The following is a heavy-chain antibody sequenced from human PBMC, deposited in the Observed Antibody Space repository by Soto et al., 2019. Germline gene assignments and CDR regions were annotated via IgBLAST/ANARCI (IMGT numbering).Heavy chain of an antibody. J-gene: IGHJ4*02. CDR2: ISPRNGNT. D-gene: IGHD5-18*01. CDR1: GYTFSTYG. CDR3: ARVQLLPNPAFDF. Sequence: QVQLVQSGAEVRKPGASVKVSCKASGYTFSTYGINWVRQAPGQRLEWLGWISPRNGNTNYAQNVQGRVTLTTDASTGTADLELKNLRSDDTAVYYCARVQLLPNPAFDFWGQGTLVTVSS. V-gene: IGHV1-18*04.